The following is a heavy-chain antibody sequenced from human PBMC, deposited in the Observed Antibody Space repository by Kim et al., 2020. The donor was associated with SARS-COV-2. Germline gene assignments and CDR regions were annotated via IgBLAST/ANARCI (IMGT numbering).Heavy chain of an antibody. CDR3: AKYRSGVVEAAANY. CDR2: LDGGGRAT. CDR1: GFTFSNYA. D-gene: IGHD2-15*01. V-gene: IGHV3-23*01. Sequence: GGSLRLSCAVSGFTFSNYAMSWVRQAPGKGLEWVSDLDGGGRATYYADSVKGRFTISRDNSKNTLFLQMNSLRAEDTAIYFCAKYRSGVVEAAANYWGQGTLVSVSS. J-gene: IGHJ4*02.